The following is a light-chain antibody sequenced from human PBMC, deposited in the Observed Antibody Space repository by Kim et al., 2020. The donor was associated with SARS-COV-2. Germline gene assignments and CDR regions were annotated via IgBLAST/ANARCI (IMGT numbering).Light chain of an antibody. CDR1: SSNIGSNA. Sequence: ELTQPPSASGTPGQRVTISCSGSSSNIGSNAVNWYQVVPGTAPKVLIYTNNRRPSGVADRFSGSKSDTSASLAISGLQSEDEADYYCAAWDDSLAGRVFGGGTQLTVL. CDR3: AAWDDSLAGRV. CDR2: TNN. J-gene: IGLJ3*02. V-gene: IGLV1-44*01.